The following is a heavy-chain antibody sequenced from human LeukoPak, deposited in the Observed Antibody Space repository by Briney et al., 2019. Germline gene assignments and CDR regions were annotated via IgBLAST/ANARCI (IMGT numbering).Heavy chain of an antibody. D-gene: IGHD2-15*01. CDR2: INPNSGGT. V-gene: IGHV1-2*06. CDR1: GYTFTGYH. Sequence: ASVKVSFTASGYTFTGYHIHWVRQAPGQGLEWMGRINPNSGGTNYAQKFQGRVTMTRDTSINTAYMELSSLRSDDTAVYFCARDPYISSGPDGMDVWGQGTTVTVSS. J-gene: IGHJ6*02. CDR3: ARDPYISSGPDGMDV.